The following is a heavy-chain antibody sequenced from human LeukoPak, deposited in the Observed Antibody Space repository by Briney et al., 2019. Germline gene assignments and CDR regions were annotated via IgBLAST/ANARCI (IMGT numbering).Heavy chain of an antibody. Sequence: GGSLRLSCAASGFTFSSYGMSWVRQAPGKGLEGVSAISGSGGSTYYADSVKGRFTISRDNSKNTLYLQMNSLRAEDTAVYYCAKPYYDILTGHYFDYWGQGTLVTVSS. V-gene: IGHV3-23*01. CDR2: ISGSGGST. CDR1: GFTFSSYG. CDR3: AKPYYDILTGHYFDY. D-gene: IGHD3-9*01. J-gene: IGHJ4*02.